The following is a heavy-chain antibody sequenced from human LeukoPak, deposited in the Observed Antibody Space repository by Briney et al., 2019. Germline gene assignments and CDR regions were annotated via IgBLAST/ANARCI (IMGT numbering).Heavy chain of an antibody. D-gene: IGHD1-26*01. CDR3: ARRVRSGSYRYYFDY. V-gene: IGHV4-30-2*03. CDR1: GGSISSGGYS. CDR2: VYYSGST. Sequence: SQTLSLTCAVSGGSISSGGYSLGWTRQPPGKGLEWIASVYYSGSTYYNPSLKSRVTISVDTSKNQFSLKLSSVTAADTAVYYCARRVRSGSYRYYFDYWGQGTLVTVSS. J-gene: IGHJ4*02.